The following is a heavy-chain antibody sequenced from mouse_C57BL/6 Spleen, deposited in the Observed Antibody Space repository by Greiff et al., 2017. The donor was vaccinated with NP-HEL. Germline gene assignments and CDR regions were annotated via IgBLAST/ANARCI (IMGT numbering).Heavy chain of an antibody. J-gene: IGHJ1*03. CDR1: GYSFRSYY. Sequence: VQLQQSGPELVKPGASVKISCKASGYSFRSYYIHWVKQRPGKGLEWIGWIYPGGGNTKYTEKFKGKATLTADTSSGTAYMQLSRLTSEDSADYYGALYCGNYDWYFEDWGKGTTVTVSS. D-gene: IGHD2-1*01. V-gene: IGHV1-66*01. CDR2: IYPGGGNT. CDR3: ALYCGNYDWYFED.